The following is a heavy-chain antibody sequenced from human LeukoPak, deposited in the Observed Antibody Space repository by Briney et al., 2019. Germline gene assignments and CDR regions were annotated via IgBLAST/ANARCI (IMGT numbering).Heavy chain of an antibody. D-gene: IGHD3-10*01. CDR3: ARWSHVSGRWFLDN. CDR2: INEDGSKI. J-gene: IGHJ4*02. V-gene: IGHV3-7*05. CDR1: GFAFSNYW. Sequence: GGSLRLSCAASGFAFSNYWMTRVRQAPGKGLEWVADINEDGSKIYSLDSVKGRFTISRDNAKNSLSLQLNTLRAEDTAVYYCARWSHVSGRWFLDNWGRGTLVSVSS.